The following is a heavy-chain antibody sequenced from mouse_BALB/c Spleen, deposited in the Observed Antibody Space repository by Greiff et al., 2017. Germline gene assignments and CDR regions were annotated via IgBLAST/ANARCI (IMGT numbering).Heavy chain of an antibody. CDR3: TTLITPLAY. J-gene: IGHJ3*01. Sequence: QDQLQQSGAELVRPGASVTLSCKASGYTFTDYEMHWVKQTPVHGLEWIGAIDPETGGTAYNQKFKGKATLTADKSSSTAYMELRSLTSEDSAVYYCTTLITPLAYWGQGTLVTVSA. D-gene: IGHD2-4*01. CDR1: GYTFTDYE. CDR2: IDPETGGT. V-gene: IGHV1-15*01.